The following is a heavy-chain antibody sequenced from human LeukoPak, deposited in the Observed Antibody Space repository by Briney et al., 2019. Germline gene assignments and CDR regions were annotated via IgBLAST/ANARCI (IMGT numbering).Heavy chain of an antibody. J-gene: IGHJ6*03. CDR3: AKDGWGQYQLLSAPSYYYYYYMDV. CDR1: GFGFDDYV. CDR2: INWNSGTT. Sequence: SGGSLRLSCAASGFGFDDYVMHWVRQAPGKGLEWVSGINWNSGTTGYADSVKGRFTISRDNSKNTLYLQMNSLRAEDTAVYYCAKDGWGQYQLLSAPSYYYYYYMDVWGKGTTVTISS. V-gene: IGHV3-9*01. D-gene: IGHD2-2*01.